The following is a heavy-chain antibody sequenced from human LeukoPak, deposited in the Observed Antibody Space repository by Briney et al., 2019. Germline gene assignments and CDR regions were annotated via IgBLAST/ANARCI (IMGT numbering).Heavy chain of an antibody. D-gene: IGHD5-24*01. CDR1: GFSFSSYH. Sequence: SGGSLRLSCVASGFSFSSYHMSWVRKAPGKGLGCVAHIFPDGHQESCDASVRGRFTVSRDNAKNSVFLQMNSLRVEDTAIYYCARWRWQQSEFDLWGQGALVTVSS. J-gene: IGHJ4*02. V-gene: IGHV3-7*01. CDR3: ARWRWQQSEFDL. CDR2: IFPDGHQE.